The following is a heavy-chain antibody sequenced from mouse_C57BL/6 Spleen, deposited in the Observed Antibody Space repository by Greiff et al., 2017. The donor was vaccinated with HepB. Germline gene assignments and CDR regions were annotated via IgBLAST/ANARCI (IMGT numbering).Heavy chain of an antibody. V-gene: IGHV5-17*01. CDR1: GFTFSDYG. Sequence: EVQLVESGAGLVKPGGSLNLSCAASGFTFSDYGMHWVRQAPEKGLEWVAYISSGSSNIYYADTVKGRFTISRYNAKNTLFLHMTSLRSEDTAMYYCARTRDYAMDYWGQGTSVTVSS. CDR2: ISSGSSNI. CDR3: ARTRDYAMDY. J-gene: IGHJ4*01.